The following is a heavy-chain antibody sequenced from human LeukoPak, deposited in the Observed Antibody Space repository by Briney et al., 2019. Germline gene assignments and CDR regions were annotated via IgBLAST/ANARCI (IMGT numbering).Heavy chain of an antibody. D-gene: IGHD2-2*01. J-gene: IGHJ4*02. V-gene: IGHV3-11*01. CDR3: ARDRGPLIVVVPAAIGGPIDY. CDR1: GGSFSGYY. Sequence: LSLTCAVYGGSFSGYYWSWIRQAPGKGLEWVSYISSSGSTIYYADSVKGRFTISRDNAKNSLYLQMNSLRAEDTAVYYCARDRGPLIVVVPAAIGGPIDYWGQGTLVTVSS. CDR2: ISSSGSTI.